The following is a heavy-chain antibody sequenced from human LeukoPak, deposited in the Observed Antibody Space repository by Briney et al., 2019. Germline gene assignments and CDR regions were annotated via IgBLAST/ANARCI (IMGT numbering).Heavy chain of an antibody. CDR1: GYTFTSYA. CDR2: INTNTGNP. J-gene: IGHJ6*03. Sequence: ASVKVSCKASGYTFTSYAMNWVRQAPGQGLEWMGWINTNTGNPTYAQGFTGRFVFSLDTSLSTAYLQISSLKAEDTAVYYCAIIAAAGNMDVWGKGTTVTVSS. CDR3: AIIAAAGNMDV. V-gene: IGHV7-4-1*02. D-gene: IGHD6-13*01.